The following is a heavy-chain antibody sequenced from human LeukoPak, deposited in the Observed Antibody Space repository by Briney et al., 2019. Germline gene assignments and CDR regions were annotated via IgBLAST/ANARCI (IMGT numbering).Heavy chain of an antibody. CDR2: VYYNGTP. CDR1: VGSVSSGIYY. Sequence: PSETLSLTCNVSVGSVSSGIYYWSWSRQPPGKGLEWIGHVYYNGTPRHNPHFKSRVTISIDTSKKQFSLTLSSVNAADTAVYFCARDLGGSPYYYGLDVWGLGLTVTVSS. D-gene: IGHD1-26*01. CDR3: ARDLGGSPYYYGLDV. J-gene: IGHJ6*02. V-gene: IGHV4-61*01.